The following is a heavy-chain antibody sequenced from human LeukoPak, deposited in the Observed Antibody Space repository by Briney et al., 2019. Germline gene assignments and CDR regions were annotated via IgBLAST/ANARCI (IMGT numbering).Heavy chain of an antibody. CDR2: IDNTAKI. CDR3: ARAPATVVFLVGTTQGGYYFDY. Sequence: SETLSLTCTVSRGSISSYYWNWIRQSPGKGLEWIGYIDNTAKITTNPSLRSRVTISVDTPKNQFSLKLNSATAADTAVYYCARAPATVVFLVGTTQGGYYFDYWGQGTLVTVSS. CDR1: RGSISSYY. V-gene: IGHV4-59*01. J-gene: IGHJ4*02. D-gene: IGHD1-26*01.